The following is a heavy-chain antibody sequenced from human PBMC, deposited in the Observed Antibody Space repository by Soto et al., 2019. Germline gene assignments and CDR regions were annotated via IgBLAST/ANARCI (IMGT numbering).Heavy chain of an antibody. J-gene: IGHJ6*02. CDR2: VSYDGNHK. CDR3: AKDVGQQLVLNYGMDV. CDR1: GFTFRSFG. Sequence: QVQLVESGGGVIQPGTSLSLSCGSSGFTFRSFGMYWVRQAPGKGLERVAVVSYDGNHKYYADSVKGRFTVSRDNAKNMLYLKMNSLRGEDTAVYYCAKDVGQQLVLNYGMDVWGQGTTVTVSS. V-gene: IGHV3-30*18. D-gene: IGHD6-13*01.